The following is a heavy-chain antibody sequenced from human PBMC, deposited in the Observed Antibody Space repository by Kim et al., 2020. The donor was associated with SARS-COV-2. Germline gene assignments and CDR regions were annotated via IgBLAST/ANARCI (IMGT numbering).Heavy chain of an antibody. D-gene: IGHD2-2*01. J-gene: IGHJ4*02. Sequence: SETLSLTCSVSGGSIGTGGKFWTWIRQHPAKGLEWIGYISYSGNPHYRPSLRSRVSRALQTSENQFSLTLTSVTAADTAVYYCARGQPLEYWGQGSLVTV. CDR3: ARGQPLEY. CDR2: ISYSGNP. CDR1: GGSIGTGGKF. V-gene: IGHV4-31*03.